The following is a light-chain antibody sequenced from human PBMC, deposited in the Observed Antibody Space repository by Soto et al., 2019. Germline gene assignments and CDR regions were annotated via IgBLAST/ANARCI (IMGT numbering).Light chain of an antibody. Sequence: QSVLTQPPSVSGAPGQRVTISCTGSSSNIGAGYDVHWYQQLPRTAPKLLIFASYNRPSGVPDRFSGSKSGTSASLAITGLQAEDEAEYYCQSYDSSRSGYVFGSGTKVTVL. CDR1: SSNIGAGYD. V-gene: IGLV1-40*01. CDR3: QSYDSSRSGYV. CDR2: ASY. J-gene: IGLJ1*01.